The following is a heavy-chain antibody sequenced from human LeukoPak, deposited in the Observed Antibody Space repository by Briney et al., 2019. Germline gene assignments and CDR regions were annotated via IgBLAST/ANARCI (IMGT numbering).Heavy chain of an antibody. D-gene: IGHD3-22*01. CDR2: IYPGDSDT. V-gene: IGHV5-51*01. CDR1: GYNFTTYW. Sequence: GESLEISCKVSGYNFTTYWIGWVRQLPGKGLEWMGIIYPGDSDTSYSPSFQGQVAISADKSISTAYLQWSSLKASDTAMYYCARSDSSGTARGIQYWGQGTLVTVSS. CDR3: ARSDSSGTARGIQY. J-gene: IGHJ1*01.